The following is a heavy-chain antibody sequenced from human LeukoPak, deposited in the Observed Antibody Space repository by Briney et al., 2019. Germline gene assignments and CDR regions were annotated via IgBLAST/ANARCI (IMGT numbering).Heavy chain of an antibody. V-gene: IGHV4-59*01. D-gene: IGHD3-16*02. CDR1: GGSISSYY. CDR3: ARDDGSYDYVWGSYRFDY. Sequence: PSETLSLTCTVSGGSISSYYWSWIRQPPGKGLEWIGYIYYSGSTNYNPSLKSRVTISVDTSKNQFSLKLSSVTAADTAMYYCARDDGSYDYVWGSYRFDYWGQGTLVTVSS. J-gene: IGHJ4*02. CDR2: IYYSGST.